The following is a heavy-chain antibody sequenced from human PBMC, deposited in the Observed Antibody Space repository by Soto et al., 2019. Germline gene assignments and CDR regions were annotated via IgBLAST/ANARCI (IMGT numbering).Heavy chain of an antibody. D-gene: IGHD1-20*01. Sequence: SETLSLTCTVSGGSISSYYWSWIRQPPGKGLEWIGYIYYSGSTNYNPSLKSRVTISVDTSKNQFSLKLSSVTAADTAVYYCARRDNWNALDYWGQGTLVTVSS. CDR2: IYYSGST. J-gene: IGHJ4*02. CDR1: GGSISSYY. CDR3: ARRDNWNALDY. V-gene: IGHV4-59*08.